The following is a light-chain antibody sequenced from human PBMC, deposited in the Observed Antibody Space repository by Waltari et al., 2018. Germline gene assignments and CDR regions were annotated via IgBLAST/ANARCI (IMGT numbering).Light chain of an antibody. CDR1: SSDVGGYNH. Sequence: QSALTQPASVSGSPGQSITISCTGTSSDVGGYNHVSWYQQQPGTAHNLTIYDVTNGPSGVSDRFSGSKSGNTASVTISGLQAEDEADYYCNSYTSSGTRVFGGGTRLTVL. CDR2: DVT. CDR3: NSYTSSGTRV. V-gene: IGLV2-14*03. J-gene: IGLJ2*01.